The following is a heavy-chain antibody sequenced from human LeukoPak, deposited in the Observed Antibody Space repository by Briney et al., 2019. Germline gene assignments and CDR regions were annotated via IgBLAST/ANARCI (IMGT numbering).Heavy chain of an antibody. D-gene: IGHD6-13*01. Sequence: ASVKVSCKASGGTFSSYAISWVRQAPGQGLEWMGRIIPIFGIANYAQKFQGRVTITADKSTSTAYMELSSLRSEDTAVYYCARGIAAAGDPWGQGTLVTVSS. CDR1: GGTFSSYA. J-gene: IGHJ5*02. V-gene: IGHV1-69*04. CDR3: ARGIAAAGDP. CDR2: IIPIFGIA.